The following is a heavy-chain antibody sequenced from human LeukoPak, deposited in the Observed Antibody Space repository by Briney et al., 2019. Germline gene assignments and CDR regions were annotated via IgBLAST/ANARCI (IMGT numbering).Heavy chain of an antibody. CDR3: ALGFCGSASCYTGY. CDR1: GFTFSTYG. Sequence: PGGSLRLSCAASGFTFSTYGMHWVRQAPGKGLEWVAGITHDGSNKYYAVPEKGRFTISRDNSENTLYLHMDSLRVEDTAVYYCALGFCGSASCYTGYWGQGTLVPVSS. CDR2: ITHDGSNK. J-gene: IGHJ4*02. D-gene: IGHD2-2*02. V-gene: IGHV3-33*05.